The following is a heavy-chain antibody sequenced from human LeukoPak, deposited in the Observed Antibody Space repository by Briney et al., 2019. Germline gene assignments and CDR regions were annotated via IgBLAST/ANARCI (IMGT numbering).Heavy chain of an antibody. CDR1: GYTFTGYY. V-gene: IGHV1-2*02. CDR3: ARDQYSSSSMPFDY. D-gene: IGHD6-6*01. CDR2: INPNSGGT. Sequence: APVKVSCKASGYTFTGYYMHWVRQAPGQGLEWMGWINPNSGGTNYAQKFQGRVTMTRDTSIGTAYMELSRLRSDDTAVYYCARDQYSSSSMPFDYWGQGTLVTVSS. J-gene: IGHJ4*02.